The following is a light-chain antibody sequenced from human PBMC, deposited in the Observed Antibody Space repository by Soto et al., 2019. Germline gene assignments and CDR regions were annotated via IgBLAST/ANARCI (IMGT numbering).Light chain of an antibody. CDR3: QQYHDWVT. Sequence: EIVLTQSPGTLSLSPGERATLSCRASQSVSSSYLAWYQQKPGQPPRLLIYETSTRATGVPPRFSGSGSGTDFTLTISYLRPEDSAVYFCQQYHDWVTFGGGTKVDIK. V-gene: IGKV3-20*01. CDR1: QSVSSSY. CDR2: ETS. J-gene: IGKJ4*01.